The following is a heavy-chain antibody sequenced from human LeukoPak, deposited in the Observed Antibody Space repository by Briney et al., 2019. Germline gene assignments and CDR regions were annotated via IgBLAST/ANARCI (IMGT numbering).Heavy chain of an antibody. V-gene: IGHV4-61*02. D-gene: IGHD6-6*01. CDR2: VYSSGST. Sequence: PSQTLSLTCTVSGGSISSGSYYWSWIRQPAGKGLQWVGRVYSSGSTHYNPSLKSRVTISVDTSKNQFSLKLSSVTAADTAVYYCARGASSTSAIGYYYYYMDVWGKGTTVTASS. J-gene: IGHJ6*03. CDR1: GGSISSGSYY. CDR3: ARGASSTSAIGYYYYYMDV.